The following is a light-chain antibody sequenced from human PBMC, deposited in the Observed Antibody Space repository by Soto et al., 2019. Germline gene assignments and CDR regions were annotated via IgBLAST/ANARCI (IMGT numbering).Light chain of an antibody. V-gene: IGLV3-21*02. CDR2: DDS. J-gene: IGLJ1*01. Sequence: SYELPQPPSVSVAPGQTARITCGGNNIGSKSVHWYQQKPGQAPVLVVYDDSDRPSGIPERFSGSNSGNTATLTISRVEAGDEADYYCQVWDSSSDHPYVFGTGTKV. CDR3: QVWDSSSDHPYV. CDR1: NIGSKS.